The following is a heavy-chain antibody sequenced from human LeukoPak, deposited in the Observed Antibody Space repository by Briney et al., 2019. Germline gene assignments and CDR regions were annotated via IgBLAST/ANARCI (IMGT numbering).Heavy chain of an antibody. CDR1: VFTFSSYA. CDR3: AKSRHDAFDI. CDR2: ISGSGGST. Sequence: PGGSLRLSCAASVFTFSSYAMSWVRQAPGNGLEWVSTISGSGGSTYYADSVKGRFTISRDNSKNTLYLQMNSLRAEDTAVYYCAKSRHDAFDIWGQGTMVTVSS. J-gene: IGHJ3*02. V-gene: IGHV3-23*01.